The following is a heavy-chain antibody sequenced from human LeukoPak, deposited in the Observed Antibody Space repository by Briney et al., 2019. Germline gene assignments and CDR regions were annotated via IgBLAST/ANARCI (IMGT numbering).Heavy chain of an antibody. D-gene: IGHD3-3*01. CDR3: ARDRAWNYFDY. CDR2: ISNDESRK. CDR1: GFTFSSYS. V-gene: IGHV3-30*03. J-gene: IGHJ4*02. Sequence: PGGSLRLSCAASGFTFSSYSMNWVRQAPGKGLEWVAIISNDESRKYYAHSVEGRFTISRDNSKNTLYLQMDSLRAEDTAAYYCARDRAWNYFDYWGQGTLVTVSS.